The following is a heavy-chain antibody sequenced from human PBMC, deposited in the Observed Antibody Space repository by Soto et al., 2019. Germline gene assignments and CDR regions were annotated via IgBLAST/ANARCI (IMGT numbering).Heavy chain of an antibody. V-gene: IGHV4-59*01. CDR3: ARADPSYLMPYFDY. Sequence: QVQLQESGPGLVKPSETLSLTCTVSGGSISSYYWSWIRQPPGKGLEWIGFIYYDGSTKSNPSLKSRVAISVYTSNNHFSLKLSSVTAADTAVYYCARADPSYLMPYFDYWGQGPLVTVSS. D-gene: IGHD2-2*01. CDR2: IYYDGST. CDR1: GGSISSYY. J-gene: IGHJ4*02.